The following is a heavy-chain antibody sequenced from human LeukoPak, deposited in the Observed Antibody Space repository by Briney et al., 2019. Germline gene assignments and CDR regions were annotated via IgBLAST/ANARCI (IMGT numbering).Heavy chain of an antibody. Sequence: SETLSLTCTVSGGSISSGGYYWGWIRQHPGKGLEWIGYIYYSGSTYYNPSLKSRVTISVDTSKNQFSLKLSSVTAADTAVYYCARVLYCSGGSCYHFDYWGQGTLVTVSS. CDR1: GGSISSGGYY. J-gene: IGHJ4*02. V-gene: IGHV4-31*03. CDR3: ARVLYCSGGSCYHFDY. D-gene: IGHD2-15*01. CDR2: IYYSGST.